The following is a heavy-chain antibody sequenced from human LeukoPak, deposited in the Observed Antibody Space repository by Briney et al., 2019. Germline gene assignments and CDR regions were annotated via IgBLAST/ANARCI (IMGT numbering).Heavy chain of an antibody. Sequence: PSETLSLTCTVSGGSISSYYWSWIRQPPGKGLEWIGYIYYSGSTNYNPSLKSRVTISVDTSKNQFSLKLSSVTAADTAVYYCARDSRTGYYYFDYWGQETLVTVSS. J-gene: IGHJ4*02. D-gene: IGHD3-9*01. CDR2: IYYSGST. CDR1: GGSISSYY. CDR3: ARDSRTGYYYFDY. V-gene: IGHV4-59*01.